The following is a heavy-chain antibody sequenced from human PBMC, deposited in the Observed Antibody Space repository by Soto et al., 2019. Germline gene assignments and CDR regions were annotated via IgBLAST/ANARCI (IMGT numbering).Heavy chain of an antibody. Sequence: PGGSLRLSSAASGFTFSDFGMHWVRQAPGKGLEWVAIISYDGILKYYADSVKGRFTISRDTSKGAVYLQMNSLTPEDTAVYYCAKDFKVSGGHYGSLNYYYGMDVWGQGTTVTVSS. J-gene: IGHJ6*02. CDR1: GFTFSDFG. V-gene: IGHV3-30*18. CDR2: ISYDGILK. D-gene: IGHD3-10*01. CDR3: AKDFKVSGGHYGSLNYYYGMDV.